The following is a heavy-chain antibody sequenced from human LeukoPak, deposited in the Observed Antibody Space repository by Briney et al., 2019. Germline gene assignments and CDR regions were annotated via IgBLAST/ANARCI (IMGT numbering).Heavy chain of an antibody. J-gene: IGHJ4*02. CDR3: ASQHLLLYYFDY. D-gene: IGHD2-21*02. V-gene: IGHV4-59*01. Sequence: SETLSLTCAVYGGSFTSYYWSWIRQPPGKGLEWIGHIYYSGNTNYNPSLKSRVTISVDTSKNQFSLKLSSVTAADTAVYYCASQHLLLYYFDYWGQGTLVTVPS. CDR1: GGSFTSYY. CDR2: IYYSGNT.